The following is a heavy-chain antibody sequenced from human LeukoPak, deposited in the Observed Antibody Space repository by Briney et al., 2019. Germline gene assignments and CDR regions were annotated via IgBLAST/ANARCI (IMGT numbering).Heavy chain of an antibody. D-gene: IGHD3-10*01. Sequence: GGSLRLSCTASGFTFSAYAMMWVRQAPGKGLEWVSAISGSGGSTYYADSVKGRFTISRDNSKNTLYLQMNSLRAEDTAVYYCAPVRGVNRNPLKYWGQGTLVTVSS. CDR3: APVRGVNRNPLKY. CDR2: ISGSGGST. CDR1: GFTFSAYA. J-gene: IGHJ4*02. V-gene: IGHV3-23*01.